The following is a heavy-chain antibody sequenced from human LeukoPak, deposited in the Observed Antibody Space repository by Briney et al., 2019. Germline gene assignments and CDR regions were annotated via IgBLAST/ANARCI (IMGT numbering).Heavy chain of an antibody. CDR1: GYTFTSYG. Sequence: ASVKVSCKASGYTFTSYGISWVRQAPGQGLEWMGWISAYNGNTNYAQKFQGRVTMTRDTSISTAYMELSRLRSDDTAVYYCAREMGRLWLRGEDYWGQGTLVTVSS. D-gene: IGHD5-18*01. J-gene: IGHJ4*02. V-gene: IGHV1-18*01. CDR3: AREMGRLWLRGEDY. CDR2: ISAYNGNT.